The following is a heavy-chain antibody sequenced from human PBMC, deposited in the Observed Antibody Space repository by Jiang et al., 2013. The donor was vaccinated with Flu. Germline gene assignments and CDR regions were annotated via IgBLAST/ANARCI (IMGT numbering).Heavy chain of an antibody. J-gene: IGHJ4*02. Sequence: GSGLVKPSETLSLTCTVSGGSISSYYWSWIRQPPGKGLEWIGYIYYSGSTNYNPSLKSRVTISVDTSKNQFSLKLSSVTAADTAVYYCARVHPGSTGNFDYWGQGTLVTVSS. D-gene: IGHD2-2*01. CDR1: GGSISSYY. V-gene: IGHV4-59*01. CDR2: IYYSGST. CDR3: ARVHPGSTGNFDY.